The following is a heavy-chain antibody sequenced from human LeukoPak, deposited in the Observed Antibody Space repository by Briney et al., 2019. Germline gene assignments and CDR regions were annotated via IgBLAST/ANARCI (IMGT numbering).Heavy chain of an antibody. CDR1: GYSFTGYH. CDR2: INPNSGDT. D-gene: IGHD4-17*01. J-gene: IGHJ4*02. V-gene: IGHV1-2*06. CDR3: ARKYGDYPYDY. Sequence: ASVKVSCKASGYSFTGYHMHWVRQAPGQGLEWMGRINPNSGDTNYAQKLQGRVTMTTDTSTSTAYMELRSLRSDDTAVYYCARKYGDYPYDYWGQGTLVTVSS.